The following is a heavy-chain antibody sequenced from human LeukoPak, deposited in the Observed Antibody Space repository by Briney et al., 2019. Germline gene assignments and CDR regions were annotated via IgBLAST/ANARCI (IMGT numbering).Heavy chain of an antibody. CDR2: IKQDASEK. CDR3: ARHDYGDYFDP. V-gene: IGHV3-7*01. CDR1: GFTFRYYW. D-gene: IGHD4-17*01. Sequence: PGGSLRLSCAASGFTFRYYWMSWVRQAPGKGLESVANIKQDASEKSYVDSVKGRFTISRDNAKNSLYLQMNSLRVEDTAVYYCARHDYGDYFDPWGQGTLVTVSS. J-gene: IGHJ5*02.